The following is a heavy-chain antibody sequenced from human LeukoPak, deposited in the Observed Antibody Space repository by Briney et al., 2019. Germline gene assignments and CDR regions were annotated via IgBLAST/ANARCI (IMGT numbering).Heavy chain of an antibody. J-gene: IGHJ4*02. D-gene: IGHD1-1*01. V-gene: IGHV3-23*01. CDR1: GFMFNAHD. CDR3: AKSRSGSANWALQIFDN. CDR2: INDGGNNI. Sequence: GGSLRLSCAASGFMFNAHDMNWIRQAPGKGLEWIAHINDGGNNIYYADYVKGRFTISRDNSKNSLFVQMNSLRAEDTAVYFCAKSRSGSANWALQIFDNWGQGTLVTVSS.